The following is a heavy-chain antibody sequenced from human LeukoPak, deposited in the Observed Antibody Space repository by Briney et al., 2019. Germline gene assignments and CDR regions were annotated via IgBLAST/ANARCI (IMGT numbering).Heavy chain of an antibody. CDR2: INSDGNSA. V-gene: IGHV3-74*01. Sequence: GGSLRLSCAASGFTFSSYWMHWVRQAPGKALVWVSRINSDGNSANYADSVKGRFTISRDNAKNTLYLQMNSLRAEDTAVYYCARSLPYNWFDPWGQGTLVTVSS. J-gene: IGHJ5*02. CDR1: GFTFSSYW. CDR3: ARSLPYNWFDP.